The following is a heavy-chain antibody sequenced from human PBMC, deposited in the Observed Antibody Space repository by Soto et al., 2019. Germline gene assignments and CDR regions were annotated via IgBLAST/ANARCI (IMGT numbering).Heavy chain of an antibody. J-gene: IGHJ4*02. CDR1: GGSISSGGYS. CDR3: ARHLVEWAIFDY. CDR2: ISHGGST. D-gene: IGHD3-3*01. V-gene: IGHV4-30-2*01. Sequence: QLQLQESGSGLVKPSQTLSLTCAVSGGSISSGGYSWSWIRQPPGKGLKWIGYISHGGSTYYNPSHNSRVTISVDRSKNQFSLKLSSVTAADTAVYYCARHLVEWAIFDYWGQGTLVTVSS.